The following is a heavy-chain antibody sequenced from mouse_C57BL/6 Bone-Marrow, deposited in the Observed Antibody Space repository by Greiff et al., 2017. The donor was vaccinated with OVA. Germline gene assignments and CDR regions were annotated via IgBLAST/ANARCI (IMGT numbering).Heavy chain of an antibody. J-gene: IGHJ1*03. Sequence: QVQLQQPGTALVKPGASVKLSCKASGYTFTSYWLHWVKQRPGQGLEWIGNINPSNGGTNYNEKFKSKATLTVDKSSSTAYMQLSSLTSEDSAVYYCAREGTTVVGWYFDVWGTGTTVTVAS. V-gene: IGHV1-53*01. CDR3: AREGTTVVGWYFDV. D-gene: IGHD1-1*01. CDR2: INPSNGGT. CDR1: GYTFTSYW.